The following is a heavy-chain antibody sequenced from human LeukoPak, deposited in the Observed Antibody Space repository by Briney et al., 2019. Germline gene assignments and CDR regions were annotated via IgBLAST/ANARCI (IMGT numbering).Heavy chain of an antibody. CDR2: ISAYNGNT. D-gene: IGHD5-24*01. CDR3: ARVLKGMATTD. J-gene: IGHJ4*02. CDR1: GYTFTSYA. V-gene: IGHV1-3*01. Sequence: ASVKVSCKASGYTFTSYAMHWVRQAPGQRLEWMGWISAYNGNTNYAQKFQGRVTITADKSTSTAYMELSSLRSEDTAVYYCARVLKGMATTDWGQGTLVTVSS.